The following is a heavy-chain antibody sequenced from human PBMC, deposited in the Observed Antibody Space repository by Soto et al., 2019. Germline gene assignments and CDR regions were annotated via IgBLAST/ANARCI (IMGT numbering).Heavy chain of an antibody. Sequence: SETLSLTCAVSSGSSSSSNWWSWVRQPPGKGLEWIGEIYHSGSTNYNPSLKSRVTISVDKSKNQFSLKLSSVTAADTAVYYCARGYGDEQGAFDIWGQGTMVTVSS. D-gene: IGHD4-17*01. CDR3: ARGYGDEQGAFDI. J-gene: IGHJ3*02. CDR1: SGSSSSSNW. V-gene: IGHV4-4*02. CDR2: IYHSGST.